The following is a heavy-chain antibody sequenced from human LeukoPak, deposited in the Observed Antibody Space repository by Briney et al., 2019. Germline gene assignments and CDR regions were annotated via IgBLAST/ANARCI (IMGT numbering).Heavy chain of an antibody. CDR1: GYTFTSYD. Sequence: ASVKVSCKXSGYTFTSYDINWVRQATGQGPEWMGWMNPNSGSTGYARKFQGRVTMTRSTSISTAYMELSSLRSEDTAVYYCARGLYGYGHTFDYWGQGTLVTVSS. D-gene: IGHD5-12*01. CDR2: MNPNSGST. V-gene: IGHV1-8*01. J-gene: IGHJ4*02. CDR3: ARGLYGYGHTFDY.